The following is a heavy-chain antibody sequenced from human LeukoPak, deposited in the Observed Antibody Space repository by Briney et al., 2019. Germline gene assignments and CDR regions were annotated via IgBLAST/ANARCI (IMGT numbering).Heavy chain of an antibody. CDR1: GGSISSYY. D-gene: IGHD6-13*01. V-gene: IGHV4-59*08. CDR3: AGLSIAAGGTGWFDP. Sequence: SETLSLTCTVSGGSISSYYWSWIRQPPRKGVEWIGYIYYSGSTNYKPPLTRRATTSVETPKNKFSLKLSSVTAADTAVYYCAGLSIAAGGTGWFDPWGQGTLVTVSS. J-gene: IGHJ5*02. CDR2: IYYSGST.